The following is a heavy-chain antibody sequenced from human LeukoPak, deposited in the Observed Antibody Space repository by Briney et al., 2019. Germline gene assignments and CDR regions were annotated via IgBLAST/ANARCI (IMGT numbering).Heavy chain of an antibody. V-gene: IGHV1-24*01. CDR2: FDPEDGET. CDR1: GYTLTELS. Sequence: ASVKLSCKVSGYTLTELSMHWVRQAPGKGLEWMGGFDPEDGETIYAQKFQGRVTMTEDTSTDKAYMELSSLRSEDTAVYYCATVPIGSGWYRPPPHDYWGQGTLVTVSS. J-gene: IGHJ4*02. CDR3: ATVPIGSGWYRPPPHDY. D-gene: IGHD6-19*01.